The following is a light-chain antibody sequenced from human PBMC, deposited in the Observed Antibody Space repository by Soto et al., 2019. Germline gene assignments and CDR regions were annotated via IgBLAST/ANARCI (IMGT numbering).Light chain of an antibody. V-gene: IGKV1-9*01. CDR3: QQLKSYPIT. J-gene: IGKJ5*01. CDR2: AAS. CDR1: QGIVSY. Sequence: DIQLTQSPSFLSASVGDRVTITCRASQGIVSYLAWYQQKPGKAPKLLIYAASTLQSGVPSRFSGSGSGTEFTLTISSLQPEDSATYYCQQLKSYPITFGQGTRLEIK.